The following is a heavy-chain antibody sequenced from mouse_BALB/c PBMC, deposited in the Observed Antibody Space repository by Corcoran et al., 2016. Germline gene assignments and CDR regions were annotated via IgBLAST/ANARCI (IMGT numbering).Heavy chain of an antibody. CDR2: INTYTGEP. V-gene: IGHV9-3-1*01. D-gene: IGHD2-4*01. CDR1: GYTFTNYG. Sequence: QIQLVQSGPELKKPGETVKISCKASGYTFTNYGMNWVKQAPGKGLKWMGWINTYTGEPTYADDFKGRFAFSLETSASTAYLQINNLKNEDTAIYFCARFYYDYRDFDYWGQGTTLTVSS. J-gene: IGHJ2*01. CDR3: ARFYYDYRDFDY.